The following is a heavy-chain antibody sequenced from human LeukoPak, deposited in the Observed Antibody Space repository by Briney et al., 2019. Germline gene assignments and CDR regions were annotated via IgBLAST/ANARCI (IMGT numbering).Heavy chain of an antibody. D-gene: IGHD5-12*01. CDR3: ARDVPAMKPSGYDWPYYYYGMDV. CDR1: GYTFTGYY. CDR2: INPNSGGT. J-gene: IGHJ6*02. V-gene: IGHV1-2*02. Sequence: GASVKVSCKASGYTFTGYYMHWVRQAPGQGLEWMGWINPNSGGTNYAQKFQGRVTMTRDTSISTAYMELSRLRSDDTAVYYCARDVPAMKPSGYDWPYYYYGMDVWGQGTTVTVSS.